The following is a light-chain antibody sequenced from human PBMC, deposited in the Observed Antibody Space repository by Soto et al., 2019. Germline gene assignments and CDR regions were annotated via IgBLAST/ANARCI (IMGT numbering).Light chain of an antibody. V-gene: IGKV1-39*01. CDR3: QPSYMNFMYT. CDR1: QSISTY. Sequence: DIQMTQSPSSLSASVGDRVTITCRASQSISTYLNWYQQKPGKAPKLLIYGAYSLQSGVPSRFSGSGSGTYFTLTISSLQPEDFAPYYCQPSYMNFMYTLGQGTKVDLK. J-gene: IGKJ2*01. CDR2: GAY.